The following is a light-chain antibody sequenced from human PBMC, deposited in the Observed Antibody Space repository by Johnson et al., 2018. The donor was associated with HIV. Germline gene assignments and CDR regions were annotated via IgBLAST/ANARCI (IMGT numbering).Light chain of an antibody. CDR2: YDN. CDR3: GAWDSSLSGV. V-gene: IGLV1-51*01. J-gene: IGLJ1*01. CDR1: SSNIGNNF. Sequence: QSVLTQPPSVSAAPGQKVTISCSGSSSNIGNNFVSWYQQLPGTAPKLLIYYDNKRPSRIPDRFSGSKSGTPATLGLTGLQTGDEADFYCGAWDSSLSGVFGTGTTVTVL.